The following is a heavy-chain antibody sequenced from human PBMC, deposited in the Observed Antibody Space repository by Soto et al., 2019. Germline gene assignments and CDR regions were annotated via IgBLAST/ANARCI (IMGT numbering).Heavy chain of an antibody. Sequence: PGESLKISCKGSGYSFTSYWISWVRQMPGKGLEWMGRIDPSDSYTNYSPSFQGHVTISADKSISTAYLQWSSLKASDTAMYYCARHLGTTSMVRGVIGYYYYYGMDVWGQGTTVTVSS. CDR1: GYSFTSYW. J-gene: IGHJ6*02. CDR2: IDPSDSYT. D-gene: IGHD3-10*01. CDR3: ARHLGTTSMVRGVIGYYYYYGMDV. V-gene: IGHV5-10-1*01.